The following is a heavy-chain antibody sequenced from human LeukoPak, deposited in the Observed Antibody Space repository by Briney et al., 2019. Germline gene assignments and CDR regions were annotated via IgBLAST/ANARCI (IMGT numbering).Heavy chain of an antibody. D-gene: IGHD3-10*01. J-gene: IGHJ6*03. CDR1: GYTFTSYG. Sequence: ASVKVSCKASGYTFTSYGISWVRQAPGQGLEWMGWISAYNGNTHYAQKLQGRVTMTTDTSTSTVYMELRSLRSDDTAVYYCARGPRITLVRGGQWYFYMDVWGKGTTVTVSS. V-gene: IGHV1-18*01. CDR3: ARGPRITLVRGGQWYFYMDV. CDR2: ISAYNGNT.